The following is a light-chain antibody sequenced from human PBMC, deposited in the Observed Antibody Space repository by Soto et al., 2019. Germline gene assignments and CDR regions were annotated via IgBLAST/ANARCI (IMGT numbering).Light chain of an antibody. CDR1: SSDIGAYDY. CDR3: SSYTSSSTPYV. Sequence: QSVLTQPASVSGSPGQSITISCTGSSSDIGAYDYVSWYQQRPVKAPKLMIFDVTNRPSGVSDRFSGSKSGNMASLTISGLQTEDEADYYCSSYTSSSTPYVFGTGTKLTVL. J-gene: IGLJ1*01. V-gene: IGLV2-14*01. CDR2: DVT.